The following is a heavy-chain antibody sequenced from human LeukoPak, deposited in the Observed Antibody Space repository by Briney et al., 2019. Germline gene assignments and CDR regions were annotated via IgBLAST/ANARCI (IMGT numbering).Heavy chain of an antibody. CDR1: GGSISSGGYY. D-gene: IGHD2-15*01. CDR2: IYYSGST. J-gene: IGHJ5*02. CDR3: ARGSSVVGSLNWFDP. V-gene: IGHV4-30-4*08. Sequence: PSETLSLTCTASGGSISSGGYYWSWIRQHPGEGLEWIGYIYYSGSTYYNPSLKSRVTISVDTSKNQFSLKLSSVTAADTAVYYCARGSSVVGSLNWFDPWGQGTLVTVSS.